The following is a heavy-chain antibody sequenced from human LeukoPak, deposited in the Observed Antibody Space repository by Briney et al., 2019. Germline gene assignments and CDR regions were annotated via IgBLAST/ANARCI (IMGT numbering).Heavy chain of an antibody. CDR2: ISSSSNTI. D-gene: IGHD2-2*01. CDR3: AIGSIVVVPAAKRFDP. CDR1: GFTFSSYS. J-gene: IGHJ5*02. V-gene: IGHV3-48*01. Sequence: GGSLRLSCAASGFTFSSYSMNWVRQAPGKGLEWVSYISSSSNTIYYADSVKGRFTISRDNSKNTLYLQMNSLRAEDTAVYYCAIGSIVVVPAAKRFDPWGQGTLVTVSS.